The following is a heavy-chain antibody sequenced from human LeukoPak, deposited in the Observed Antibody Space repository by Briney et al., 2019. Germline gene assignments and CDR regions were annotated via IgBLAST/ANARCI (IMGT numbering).Heavy chain of an antibody. D-gene: IGHD7-27*01. J-gene: IGHJ4*02. CDR3: ARGPPNWGYDY. Sequence: ASVKVSCKASGYTFTSYDFNWVRQATGQRPEWMGWVSPNSGDTGYAQKFQDRVTMTRNTSISTAYMELSSLRSDDTAVYYCARGPPNWGYDYWGPGTLVTVSS. CDR2: VSPNSGDT. CDR1: GYTFTSYD. V-gene: IGHV1-8*01.